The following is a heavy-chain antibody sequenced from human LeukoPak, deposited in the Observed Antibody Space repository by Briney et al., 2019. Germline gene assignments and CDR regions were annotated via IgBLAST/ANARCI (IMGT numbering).Heavy chain of an antibody. D-gene: IGHD2-15*01. Sequence: GGXLRLSCGASGFPFSSSGMHWVRQAPGKGLEGVAFIWYDGSNKYYAESVKDRFTIYRENSKNTLFLQMNSLRTEDTAVYHCAKKARYCSGGYCYADVDYWGQGTPVTVSS. CDR1: GFPFSSSG. CDR3: AKKARYCSGGYCYADVDY. CDR2: IWYDGSNK. J-gene: IGHJ4*02. V-gene: IGHV3-30*02.